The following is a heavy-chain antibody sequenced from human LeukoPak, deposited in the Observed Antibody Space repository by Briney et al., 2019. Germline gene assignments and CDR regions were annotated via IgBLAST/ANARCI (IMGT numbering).Heavy chain of an antibody. CDR3: ARESADAFDI. CDR1: GFTFSSYW. V-gene: IGHV3-74*01. Sequence: QSGGSLRPSCAASGFTFSSYWIHWVRQAPGKGLVWVSRINGDGSYISYADSVRGRFTISRDNAKNTLHLQMNSLRAEDTAVYYCARESADAFDIWGQGTMVTVSS. J-gene: IGHJ3*02. CDR2: INGDGSYI.